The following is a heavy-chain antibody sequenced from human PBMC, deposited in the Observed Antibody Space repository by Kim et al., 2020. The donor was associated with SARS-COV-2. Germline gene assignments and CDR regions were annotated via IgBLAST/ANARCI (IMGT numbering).Heavy chain of an antibody. CDR1: GGSISSGGYY. CDR3: ARGDSAAGTHY. CDR2: IYYSGST. D-gene: IGHD6-13*01. V-gene: IGHV4-31*03. J-gene: IGHJ4*02. Sequence: SETLSLTCTVSGGSISSGGYYWSWIRQHPGKGLEWIGYIYYSGSTYYNPSLKSRVTISVDTSKNQFSLKLSSVTAADTAVYYCARGDSAAGTHYWGQGTLVTVSS.